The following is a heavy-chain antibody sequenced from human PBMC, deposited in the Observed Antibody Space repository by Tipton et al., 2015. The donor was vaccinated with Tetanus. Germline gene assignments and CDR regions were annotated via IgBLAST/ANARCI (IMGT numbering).Heavy chain of an antibody. CDR2: IYYSGST. CDR3: ARDNRVPLRFGELLEFYYYYGMDV. D-gene: IGHD3-10*01. V-gene: IGHV4-61*01. J-gene: IGHJ6*02. Sequence: TLSLTCTVSGGSVSSGSYYWSWIRQPPGKGLEWIGYIYYSGSTNYNPSPKSRVTISVDTSKNQFSLKLSSVTAADTAVYYCARDNRVPLRFGELLEFYYYYGMDVWGQGTTVTVSS. CDR1: GGSVSSGSYY.